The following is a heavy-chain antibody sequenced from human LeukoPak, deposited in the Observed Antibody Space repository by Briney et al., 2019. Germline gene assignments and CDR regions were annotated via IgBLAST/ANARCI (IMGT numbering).Heavy chain of an antibody. Sequence: ASVKVSCKASGHTFTSYAMHWVRQAPGQRLEWMGWINAGNGNTKYSQKFQGRVTITRDTSASTAYMELSSLRSEDTAVYYCARGRTMIVFPLGDYWGQGTLVTVSS. CDR3: ARGRTMIVFPLGDY. D-gene: IGHD3-22*01. CDR1: GHTFTSYA. V-gene: IGHV1-3*01. CDR2: INAGNGNT. J-gene: IGHJ4*02.